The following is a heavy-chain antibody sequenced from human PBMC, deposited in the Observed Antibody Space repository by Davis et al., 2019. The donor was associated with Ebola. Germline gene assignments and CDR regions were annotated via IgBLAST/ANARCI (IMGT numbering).Heavy chain of an antibody. Sequence: PGGSLRLSCAASGFTFSGSAMHWVRQASGKGLEWVGRIRSKANSYATAYAASVKGRFTISRDDSKNTAYLQMNSLKTEDTAVYYCTIEVYYYDSSAELYYYYGMDVWGQGTTVTVSS. D-gene: IGHD3-22*01. CDR3: TIEVYYYDSSAELYYYYGMDV. V-gene: IGHV3-73*01. CDR2: IRSKANSYAT. J-gene: IGHJ6*02. CDR1: GFTFSGSA.